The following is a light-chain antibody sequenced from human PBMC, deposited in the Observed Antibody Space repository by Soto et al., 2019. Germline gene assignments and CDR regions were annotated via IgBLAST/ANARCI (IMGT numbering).Light chain of an antibody. CDR2: GAS. Sequence: EIVRTQAPAGLSLSPGERGTLSYMASQSVSSNLAWYQQKPGQAPRLLISGASTRATGIPARLSGSGSGTEFTLTISRMRFEDFAVYYCQQYDNWPITFGQGTRLEIK. CDR3: QQYDNWPIT. CDR1: QSVSSN. J-gene: IGKJ5*01. V-gene: IGKV3-15*01.